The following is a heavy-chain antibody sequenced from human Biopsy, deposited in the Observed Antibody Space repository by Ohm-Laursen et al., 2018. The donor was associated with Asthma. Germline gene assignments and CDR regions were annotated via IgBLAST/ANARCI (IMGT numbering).Heavy chain of an antibody. Sequence: SVKVSCKTSGYTFNSAGITWVRQAPGQKLEWMGWISVYNGNTKVAQKLQDRVTMITDTSTSTAYMELRSLRSDDTAVYFCARAVDYSHYYGIDVWGQGTTVTVS. CDR3: ARAVDYSHYYGIDV. D-gene: IGHD3-10*01. CDR1: GYTFNSAG. CDR2: ISVYNGNT. V-gene: IGHV1-18*01. J-gene: IGHJ6*02.